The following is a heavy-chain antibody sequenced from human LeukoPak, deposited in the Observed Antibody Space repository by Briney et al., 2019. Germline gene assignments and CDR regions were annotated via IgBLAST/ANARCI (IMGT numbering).Heavy chain of an antibody. CDR1: GFTFSSYA. CDR3: ARGVMTTVTTAFFYYYYYMDV. V-gene: IGHV3-23*01. Sequence: GGSLRLSCAASGFTFSSYAMSWVRQAPGKGLEWVSAISGSGGSTYYADSVKGRFTISRDNSKNTLYLQMNSLRAEDTAVYYCARGVMTTVTTAFFYYYYYMDVWGKGTTVTISS. CDR2: ISGSGGST. D-gene: IGHD4-17*01. J-gene: IGHJ6*03.